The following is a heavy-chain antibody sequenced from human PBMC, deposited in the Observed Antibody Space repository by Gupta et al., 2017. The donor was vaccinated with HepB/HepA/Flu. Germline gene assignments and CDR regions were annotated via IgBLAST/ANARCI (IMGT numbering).Heavy chain of an antibody. V-gene: IGHV3-23*01. CDR3: AKDLYFWSGMDV. D-gene: IGHD3-3*01. J-gene: IGHJ6*03. CDR1: GFTSGGNA. Sequence: EVQLLESGGGLVQPGGSLRLSCAVSGFTSGGNAMSWVRQARGKGLEWVSGIGSDMRQHYADSVRGRFTSSRDNSENRVYLQMNSLRPEDTAVYYCAKDLYFWSGMDVWGKGTTVTVSS. CDR2: IGSDMRQ.